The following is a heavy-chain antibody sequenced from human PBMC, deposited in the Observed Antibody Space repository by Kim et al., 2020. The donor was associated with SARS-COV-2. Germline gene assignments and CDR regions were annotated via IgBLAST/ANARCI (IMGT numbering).Heavy chain of an antibody. CDR3: AQINVLLWFGESKRDV. CDR1: GFTFSSYS. D-gene: IGHD3-10*01. V-gene: IGHV3-21*01. CDR2: ISSSSSYI. J-gene: IGHJ6*02. Sequence: GGSLRLSCAASGFTFSSYSMNWVRQAPGKGLEWVSSISSSSSYIYYADSVKGRFTISRDNAKNSLYLQMNSLRAEDTAVYYCAQINVLLWFGESKRDVWGQGTTVTVSS.